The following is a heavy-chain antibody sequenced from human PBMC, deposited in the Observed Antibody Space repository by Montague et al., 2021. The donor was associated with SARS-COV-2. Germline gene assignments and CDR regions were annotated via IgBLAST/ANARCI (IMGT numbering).Heavy chain of an antibody. Sequence: SETLSLTCTVSGGSISSYPWSWIRQTPGKGLEWIGYIYYDGSTNYNPSLKSRVTMPVDSSKNQFSLRLSSVTAADTAVYYCARYGSYFEHWGQGTLVTVSS. CDR3: ARYGSYFEH. CDR2: IYYDGST. CDR1: GGSISSYP. J-gene: IGHJ4*02. V-gene: IGHV4-59*03. D-gene: IGHD1-26*01.